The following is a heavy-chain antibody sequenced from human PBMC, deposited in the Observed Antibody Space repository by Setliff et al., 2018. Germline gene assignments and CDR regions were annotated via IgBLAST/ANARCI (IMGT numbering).Heavy chain of an antibody. D-gene: IGHD6-13*01. Sequence: SVKVSCKASGGTFSSYAISWVRQAPGQGLEWMGRIIPIFGTANYAQTFQGRVTITADKSTSTAYMELRSLRSDDTAIYYCARVRKNDDSNNWYGASYYSYHYAMDVWGLGTTVTVSS. J-gene: IGHJ6*02. CDR1: GGTFSSYA. V-gene: IGHV1-69*06. CDR2: IIPIFGTA. CDR3: ARVRKNDDSNNWYGASYYSYHYAMDV.